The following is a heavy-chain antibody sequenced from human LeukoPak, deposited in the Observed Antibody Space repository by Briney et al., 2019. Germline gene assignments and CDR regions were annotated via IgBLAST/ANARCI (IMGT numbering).Heavy chain of an antibody. D-gene: IGHD6-19*01. V-gene: IGHV3-64*01. CDR1: GFTFSDYA. Sequence: GGSLRLSCAASGFTFSDYAMHWVRQAPGKGLEFVSVIGPIGVYTYYANSVKGRFTISRDNSKSTVSLQMGSLRDGDMAVYYCARGGTGWSRDYWGQGTLVTVSS. CDR2: IGPIGVYT. CDR3: ARGGTGWSRDY. J-gene: IGHJ4*02.